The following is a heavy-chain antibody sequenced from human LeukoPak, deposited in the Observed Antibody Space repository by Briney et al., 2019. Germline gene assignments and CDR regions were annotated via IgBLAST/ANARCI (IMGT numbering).Heavy chain of an antibody. V-gene: IGHV3-11*04. CDR1: GFTFSDYY. J-gene: IGHJ4*02. Sequence: GGSLRLSCAASGFTFSDYYMSWIRQAPGKGLEWVSYISSSGSTIYYADSVKGRFTISRDNAKNSLYLQMNSLRAEDTAVYYCATSRGSWPDYFDYWGQGTLVTVSS. CDR3: ATSRGSWPDYFDY. CDR2: ISSSGSTI. D-gene: IGHD6-13*01.